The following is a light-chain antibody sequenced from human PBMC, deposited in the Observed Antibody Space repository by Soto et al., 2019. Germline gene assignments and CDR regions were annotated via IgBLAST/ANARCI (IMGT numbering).Light chain of an antibody. J-gene: IGKJ3*01. V-gene: IGKV3-20*01. CDR1: QSVSSSY. CDR3: QQYGSSLFT. CDR2: GAS. Sequence: EIVLTQSPATLSLSPGERATISCGASQSVSSSYLAWYQQKPGQAPRLLIYGASSRATGIPDRFSGSGSGTDFTLTISRLEPEDFAVYDCQQYGSSLFTFGPGTKVDIK.